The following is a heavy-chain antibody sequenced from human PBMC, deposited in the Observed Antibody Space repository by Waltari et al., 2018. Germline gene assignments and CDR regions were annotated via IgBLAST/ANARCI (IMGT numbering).Heavy chain of an antibody. V-gene: IGHV3-33*01. J-gene: IGHJ4*02. CDR3: ARDLLDQYFDY. CDR1: GFRFTDYG. D-gene: IGHD3-3*01. CDR2: IRFGGTDR. Sequence: GGGVVQPGRSLRLSCATSGFRFTDYGMHWVRQAPGKGLEWVAVIRFGGTDRFYSDSVKGRFTVSRDTSNNTVYLQMNSLRAEDTAVYYCARDLLDQYFDYWGQGALVAVSS.